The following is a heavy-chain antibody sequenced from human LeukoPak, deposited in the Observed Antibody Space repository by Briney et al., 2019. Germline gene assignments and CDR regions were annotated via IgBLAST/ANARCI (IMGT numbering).Heavy chain of an antibody. CDR2: IYYSGST. V-gene: IGHV4-39*01. CDR1: GFTFSSYA. CDR3: ARTAAAGPFDY. D-gene: IGHD6-13*01. Sequence: MSGGSLRLSCAASGFTFSSYAMHWIRQPPGKGLEWIGSIYYSGSTYYNPSLKSRVTISVDTSKNQFSLKLSSVTAADTAVYYCARTAAAGPFDYWGQGTLVTVSS. J-gene: IGHJ4*02.